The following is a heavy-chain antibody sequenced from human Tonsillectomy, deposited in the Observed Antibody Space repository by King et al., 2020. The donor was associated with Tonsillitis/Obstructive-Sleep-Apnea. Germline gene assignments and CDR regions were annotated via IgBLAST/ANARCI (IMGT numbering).Heavy chain of an antibody. D-gene: IGHD2-2*01. CDR2: IRAKAYGGTT. V-gene: IGHV3-49*04. CDR3: TSLTYGCSSTSCPNS. CDR1: GFTFGDYA. Sequence: VQLVESGGGLVQPGRSLRLSCTASGFTFGDYAMNWVRQAPGKGLERVGFIRAKAYGGTTEYAASVKGRFTISRDDSKSIAYLQMISLKTEDTTIYNCTSLTYGCSSTSCPNSSGQGTLVNVAS. J-gene: IGHJ4*02.